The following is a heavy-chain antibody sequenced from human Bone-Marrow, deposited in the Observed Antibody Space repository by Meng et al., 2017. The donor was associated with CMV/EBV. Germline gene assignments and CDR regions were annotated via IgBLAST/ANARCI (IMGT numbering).Heavy chain of an antibody. J-gene: IGHJ4*02. CDR2: IYAGGTT. CDR1: GFIDNNYY. D-gene: IGHD1-26*01. Sequence: GESLKISCVVSGFIDNNYYMTWVRQAPGKGLEWVSIIYAGGTTYYADSVKGRFTISRDNSKNTLYLQMNSLRDEDTAVYYCAIEVELTESRDYWGQGTLVTFSS. V-gene: IGHV3-66*02. CDR3: AIEVELTESRDY.